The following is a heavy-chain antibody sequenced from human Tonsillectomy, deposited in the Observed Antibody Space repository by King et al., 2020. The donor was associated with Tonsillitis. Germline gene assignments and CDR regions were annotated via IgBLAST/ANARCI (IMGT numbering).Heavy chain of an antibody. Sequence: QLVQSGAEVKKPGSSVKVSCKASGGTFSSYAISWVRQAPGQGLEWMGRIIPILGIANYAQKFQGRVTITADKSTSTAYMELSSLRSEDTAVYYCAGCPMVRGANYSYYMDVWGKGTTVTVSS. J-gene: IGHJ6*03. CDR2: IIPILGIA. CDR1: GGTFSSYA. CDR3: AGCPMVRGANYSYYMDV. D-gene: IGHD3-10*01. V-gene: IGHV1-69*04.